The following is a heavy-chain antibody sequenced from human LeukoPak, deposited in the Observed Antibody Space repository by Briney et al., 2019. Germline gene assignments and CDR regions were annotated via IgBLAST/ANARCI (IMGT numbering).Heavy chain of an antibody. D-gene: IGHD3-22*01. J-gene: IGHJ4*02. CDR1: GGSISSGGYH. V-gene: IGHV4-31*03. CDR2: IYYSGST. Sequence: KPSQTLSLTCTVSGGSISSGGYHWSWIRQHPGKGLKWIGYIYYSGSTYYNPSLKSRVTISVDTSKNQFSLKLSSVTAADTAVYYCASLGVYYDSSPEYYFDYWGQGTLVTVSS. CDR3: ASLGVYYDSSPEYYFDY.